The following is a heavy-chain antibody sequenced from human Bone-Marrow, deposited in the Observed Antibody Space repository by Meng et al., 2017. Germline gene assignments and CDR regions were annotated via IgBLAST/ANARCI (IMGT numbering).Heavy chain of an antibody. D-gene: IGHD3-10*01. Sequence: ASVKVSCKASGYTFTSYDINWVRQAPGQGLEWMGWMNPNSGNTGYAQKFQGRVTITRNTSISTAYMELSSLRSEDTAVYYCVREGQGLGELLSGRNYYYGMDVWGQGTTVTVSS. CDR3: VREGQGLGELLSGRNYYYGMDV. J-gene: IGHJ6*02. CDR2: MNPNSGNT. CDR1: GYTFTSYD. V-gene: IGHV1-8*03.